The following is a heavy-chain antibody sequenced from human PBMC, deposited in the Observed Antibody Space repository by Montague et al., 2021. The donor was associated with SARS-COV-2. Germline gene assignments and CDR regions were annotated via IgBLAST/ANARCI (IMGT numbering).Heavy chain of an antibody. Sequence: SLRLSCAASGFTFSSYAMYWVRQAPGKGLEWVAVISYDGSNKYYVDSVKGRFTTSRDNSKNTLYLQMNSLRAEDTAVYYCARAALGGYDSYFDYWGQGTLVTVSS. D-gene: IGHD5-12*01. V-gene: IGHV3-30*04. CDR1: GFTFSSYA. J-gene: IGHJ4*02. CDR3: ARAALGGYDSYFDY. CDR2: ISYDGSNK.